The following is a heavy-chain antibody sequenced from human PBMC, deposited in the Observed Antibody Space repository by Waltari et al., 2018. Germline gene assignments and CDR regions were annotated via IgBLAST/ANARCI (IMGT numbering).Heavy chain of an antibody. CDR3: ARESGVAAPYSNWFDP. Sequence: EVQLVESGAGLVKPGGSLRLSCAASGFTFSSYSMNWVRQAPGKGLEWVSSISSSSSYIYYADSVKGRFTISRDNAKNSLYLQMNSLRAEDTAVYYCARESGVAAPYSNWFDPWGQGTLVTVSS. D-gene: IGHD6-6*01. V-gene: IGHV3-21*01. CDR2: ISSSSSYI. CDR1: GFTFSSYS. J-gene: IGHJ5*02.